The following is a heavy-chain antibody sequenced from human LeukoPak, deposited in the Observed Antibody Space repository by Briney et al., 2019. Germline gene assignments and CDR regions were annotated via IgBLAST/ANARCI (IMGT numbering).Heavy chain of an antibody. CDR1: GGSISSGGYY. CDR3: AWGQQLVAIIDY. J-gene: IGHJ4*02. Sequence: TLSLTCTVSGGSISSGGYYWSWIRQPPGKGLEWIGYIYHSGSTYYNPSLKSRVTISVDRSKNQFSLKLSSVTAADTAVYYCAWGQQLVAIIDYWGQGTLVTVSS. V-gene: IGHV4-30-2*02. D-gene: IGHD6-13*01. CDR2: IYHSGST.